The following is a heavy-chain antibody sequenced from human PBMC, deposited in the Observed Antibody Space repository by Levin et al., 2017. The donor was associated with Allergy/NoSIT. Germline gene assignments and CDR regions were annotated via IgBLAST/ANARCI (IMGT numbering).Heavy chain of an antibody. CDR2: IYYSGGT. CDR3: ARDRYYGSGRYFNWFDP. J-gene: IGHJ5*02. Sequence: SETLSLTCTVSGGSISSGDYRWSWIRQPPGKGLEWIGYIYYSGGTYYNPSLKSRLTISVDTSKNQFSLRLSPVTAADTAVYYCARDRYYGSGRYFNWFDPWGQGTLVTVSS. CDR1: GGSISSGDYR. V-gene: IGHV4-30-4*01. D-gene: IGHD3-10*01.